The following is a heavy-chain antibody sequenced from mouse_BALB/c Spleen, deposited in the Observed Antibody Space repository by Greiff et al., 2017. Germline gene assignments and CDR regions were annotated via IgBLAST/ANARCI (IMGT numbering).Heavy chain of an antibody. J-gene: IGHJ1*01. D-gene: IGHD1-1*01. V-gene: IGHV3-6*02. CDR1: GYSITSGYY. CDR3: ALNYYGSSYSYWYFDV. Sequence: ESGPGLVKPSQSLSLTCSVTGYSITSGYYWNWIRQFPGNKLEWMGYISYDGSNNYNPSLKNRISITRDTSKNQFFLKLNSVTTEDTATYYCALNYYGSSYSYWYFDVWGAGTTVTVSS. CDR2: ISYDGSN.